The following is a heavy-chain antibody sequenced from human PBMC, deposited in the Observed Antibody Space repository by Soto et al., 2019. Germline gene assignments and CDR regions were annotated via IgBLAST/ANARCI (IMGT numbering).Heavy chain of an antibody. CDR1: GFTFYTSA. D-gene: IGHD2-15*01. CDR3: AKDTPVVMFLFDS. Sequence: GGSLRLSCTASGFTFYTSAMTWVRQAPGKGLEWVSSITDTGVSTYYADSVKGRFTISRDNSKNTLYLQMNSLRIDDSAVYYCAKDTPVVMFLFDSWGRGTLVTVSS. J-gene: IGHJ4*02. CDR2: ITDTGVST. V-gene: IGHV3-23*01.